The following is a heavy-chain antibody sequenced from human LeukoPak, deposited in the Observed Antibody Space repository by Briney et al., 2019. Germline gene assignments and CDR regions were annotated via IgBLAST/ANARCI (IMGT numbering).Heavy chain of an antibody. J-gene: IGHJ4*02. CDR1: GGSFSGYY. V-gene: IGHV4-34*01. CDR3: ARGKLTAMAPGY. Sequence: SETLSLTCAVYGGSFSGYYWTWICQPPGKGLEWVGEINHSRNTNYSPSLKSRVTISVDTSKNQFSLKLSSVTAADTAVYYCARGKLTAMAPGYWGQGTLVTVSS. CDR2: INHSRNT. D-gene: IGHD5-18*01.